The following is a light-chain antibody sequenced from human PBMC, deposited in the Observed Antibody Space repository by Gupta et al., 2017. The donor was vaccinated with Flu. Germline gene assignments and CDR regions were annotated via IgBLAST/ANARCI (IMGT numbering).Light chain of an antibody. CDR3: QQSYSTPT. V-gene: IGKV1-39*01. Sequence: DIQMTQSPSSLSASVGDRVTITCRASQTISTHLNWYQKRLGKAPMLLIYSASSLQSGVPSRFSGSGSGTYFTLTISSLQPEDVATYYCQQSYSTPTFGQGTRLEI. CDR2: SAS. J-gene: IGKJ5*01. CDR1: QTISTH.